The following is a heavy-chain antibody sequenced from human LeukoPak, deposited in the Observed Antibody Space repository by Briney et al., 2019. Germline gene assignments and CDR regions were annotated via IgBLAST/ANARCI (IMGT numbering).Heavy chain of an antibody. Sequence: SETLSLTCAVYGGSFSGYYWSWIRQPPGKGLEWIGEINHSGGTNYNPSLKSRVTISVDTSKNQFSLKLSSVTAADTAVYYCAREEEYLWPVYYFDYWGQGTLVTVSS. CDR3: AREEEYLWPVYYFDY. D-gene: IGHD2/OR15-2a*01. V-gene: IGHV4-34*01. CDR1: GGSFSGYY. J-gene: IGHJ4*02. CDR2: INHSGGT.